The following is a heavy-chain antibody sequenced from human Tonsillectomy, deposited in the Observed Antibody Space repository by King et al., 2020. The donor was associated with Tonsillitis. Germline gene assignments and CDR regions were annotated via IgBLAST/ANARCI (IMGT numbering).Heavy chain of an antibody. D-gene: IGHD6-19*01. J-gene: IGHJ4*02. Sequence: LQLQESGPGLVKPSETLSLTCTVSGDAMSTSSYYWGWIRQSPGKGLEWIGSIYYYGNTYYNPSLKSRVTISIDTSKDQFSLKLESVSAADTAVYYCARHISSGLYYFESWGQGTLVTVSS. V-gene: IGHV4-39*07. CDR3: ARHISSGLYYFES. CDR1: GDAMSTSSYY. CDR2: IYYYGNT.